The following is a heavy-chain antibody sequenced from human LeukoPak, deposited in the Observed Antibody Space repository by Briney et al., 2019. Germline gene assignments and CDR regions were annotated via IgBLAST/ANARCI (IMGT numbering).Heavy chain of an antibody. D-gene: IGHD3-16*01. V-gene: IGHV1-58*02. Sequence: GTSVKVSCKASGFTFTNSAMQWVRQARGQRLEWIGWIVVGSGNTNYAQKFQERVTITRDMSTSTAYMELSSLRAEDTAVYYCAKPAHENWGSDYWGQGTLVTVSS. CDR3: AKPAHENWGSDY. J-gene: IGHJ4*02. CDR1: GFTFTNSA. CDR2: IVVGSGNT.